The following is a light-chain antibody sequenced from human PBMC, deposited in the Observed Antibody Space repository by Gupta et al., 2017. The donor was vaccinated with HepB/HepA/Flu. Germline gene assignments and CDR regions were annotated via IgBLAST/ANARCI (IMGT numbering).Light chain of an antibody. Sequence: SYELTQPLSVSVALGQTAKITCGGDNIGSQNVQWYQQKPGLAPVLVIYRDNKRPSGSPERFSVSNSGNTATLTITRAQAGDEADYYCQVWDSNTVLFGGGTMLTVL. CDR3: QVWDSNTVL. J-gene: IGLJ2*01. CDR2: RDN. V-gene: IGLV3-9*01. CDR1: NIGSQN.